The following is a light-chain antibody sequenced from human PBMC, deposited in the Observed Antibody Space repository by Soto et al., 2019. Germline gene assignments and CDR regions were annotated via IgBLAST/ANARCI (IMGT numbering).Light chain of an antibody. CDR2: GAS. J-gene: IGKJ2*01. Sequence: EIALTQSPGTLSLSPGERATLSCRASQSVSSTYIAWYQQNPGRAPRLLIYGASSRATGIPDRFSGSGSGTDFTLTINRLEPEDIAVYFCQQYGRSPPFTFGQGTKVDIK. CDR3: QQYGRSPPFT. CDR1: QSVSSTY. V-gene: IGKV3-20*01.